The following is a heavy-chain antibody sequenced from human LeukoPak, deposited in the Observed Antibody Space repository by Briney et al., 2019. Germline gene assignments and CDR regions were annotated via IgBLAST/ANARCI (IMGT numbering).Heavy chain of an antibody. CDR3: ARGLGYSSSPIDY. J-gene: IGHJ4*02. V-gene: IGHV4-34*01. D-gene: IGHD6-13*01. CDR2: INHSGST. Sequence: PSETLSLTCAVYGGSFSDYYWSWIRQPPGKGLEWIGEINHSGSTNYNPSLKSRVTISVDTSKNQFSLKLSSVTAADTAVYYCARGLGYSSSPIDYWGQGTLVTVSS. CDR1: GGSFSDYY.